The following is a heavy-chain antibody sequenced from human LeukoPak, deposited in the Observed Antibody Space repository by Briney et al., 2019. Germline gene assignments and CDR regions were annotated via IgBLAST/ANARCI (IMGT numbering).Heavy chain of an antibody. D-gene: IGHD3-16*01. CDR2: ISISSNYI. CDR3: ASMMGELDY. Sequence: GGSLRLSCAASGFTLSRYSMNWVRQAPGKGLEWVSSISISSNYIYYSDSVKGRFTISRDNAKNSLYLQMNSLRAEDTAVYYCASMMGELDYWGQGTLVTVSS. V-gene: IGHV3-21*01. J-gene: IGHJ4*02. CDR1: GFTLSRYS.